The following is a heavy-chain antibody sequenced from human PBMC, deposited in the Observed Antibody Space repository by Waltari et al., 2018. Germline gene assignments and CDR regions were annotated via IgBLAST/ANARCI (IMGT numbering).Heavy chain of an antibody. CDR1: GGSFSGYY. CDR3: ARAGAGSYRHFDY. V-gene: IGHV4-34*01. D-gene: IGHD3-16*02. J-gene: IGHJ4*02. Sequence: QVQLQQWGAGLLKPSETLSLTCAVYGGSFSGYYWSWIRQPPGKGLEWLGEINHSGSTNDNPSLKSRVTISVDTSKNQCSLKLSSVTAADTAVYYCARAGAGSYRHFDYWGQGTLVTVSS. CDR2: INHSGST.